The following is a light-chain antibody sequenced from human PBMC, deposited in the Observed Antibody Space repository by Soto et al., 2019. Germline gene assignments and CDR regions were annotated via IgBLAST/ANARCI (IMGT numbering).Light chain of an antibody. J-gene: IGLJ1*01. V-gene: IGLV2-14*01. Sequence: QSALTQPASVYGSPGQSITISCTGTSSDVGGYNRVSWYQQHPGKAPKLMIYDVTIRPSGVSNRFSGSKSSNTTSLTISGLQAEDESEYYCSSYTTSSTLEGVFGTGTKLTVL. CDR2: DVT. CDR1: SSDVGGYNR. CDR3: SSYTTSSTLEGV.